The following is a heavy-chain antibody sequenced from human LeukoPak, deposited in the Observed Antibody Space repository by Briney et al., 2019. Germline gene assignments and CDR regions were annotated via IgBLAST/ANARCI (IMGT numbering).Heavy chain of an antibody. V-gene: IGHV1-3*01. J-gene: IGHJ4*02. CDR3: ARRTGVAVFDY. D-gene: IGHD6-19*01. Sequence: ASVTVSCTASGYTFTSYAMHWVRQAPGQRLEWMGWINAGNGNTKYSQKFQGRATITRHTSASTAYMELSSLRSEDTAVYYCARRTGVAVFDYWGQGTLVTVSS. CDR1: GYTFTSYA. CDR2: INAGNGNT.